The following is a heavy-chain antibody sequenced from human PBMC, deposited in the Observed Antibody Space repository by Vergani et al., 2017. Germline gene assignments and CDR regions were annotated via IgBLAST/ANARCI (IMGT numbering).Heavy chain of an antibody. Sequence: EVQLVGSGGGLVQPGGSLRLSCAASGFTFSSYSMNWVRQAPGKGLEWVSYISSSSSTIYYADSVKGRFTISRDNAKNSLYLQMNSLRAEDTAVYYCARMWRQLWLGFDIWGQGTMVTVSS. CDR3: ARMWRQLWLGFDI. V-gene: IGHV3-48*01. CDR1: GFTFSSYS. CDR2: ISSSSSTI. J-gene: IGHJ3*02. D-gene: IGHD5-18*01.